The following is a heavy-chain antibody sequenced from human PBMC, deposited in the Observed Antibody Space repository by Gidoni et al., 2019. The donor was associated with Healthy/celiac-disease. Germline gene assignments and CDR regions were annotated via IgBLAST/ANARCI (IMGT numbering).Heavy chain of an antibody. CDR3: ARDMPYGVCSSTICYPLRPDYFDY. CDR1: GYTFTSSG. CDR2: TSAYNCNT. V-gene: IGHV1-18*01. Sequence: QVQLVQSGAEVKKPGSSVKVSCKASGYTFTSSGIRWVRQAPGQGLEWMGWTSAYNCNTNYAQKLQGRVTMTTDTSTSTAYMELRSLRSDDTAVYYCARDMPYGVCSSTICYPLRPDYFDYWGQGTLVTVSS. D-gene: IGHD2-2*01. J-gene: IGHJ4*02.